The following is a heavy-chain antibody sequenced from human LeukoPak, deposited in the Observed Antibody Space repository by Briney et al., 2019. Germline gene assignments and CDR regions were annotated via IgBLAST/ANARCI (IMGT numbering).Heavy chain of an antibody. D-gene: IGHD2-2*01. CDR3: ARAPPGYCSSTSCYLNY. CDR1: GFTFSNYG. Sequence: GTSLRLSCAASGFTFSNYGMHWVRQAPGKGLEWVAVMWYDGSNKYYADSVKGRFTISRDNSKNTLYLQMNSLRAEDTAVYYCARAPPGYCSSTSCYLNYWGQGILVTVSS. J-gene: IGHJ4*02. V-gene: IGHV3-33*01. CDR2: MWYDGSNK.